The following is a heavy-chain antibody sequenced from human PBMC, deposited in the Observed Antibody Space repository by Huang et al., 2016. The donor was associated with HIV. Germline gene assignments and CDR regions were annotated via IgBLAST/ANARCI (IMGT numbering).Heavy chain of an antibody. V-gene: IGHV3-23*01. CDR2: ISGSGSST. CDR1: GFTFHIYT. D-gene: IGHD6-19*01. J-gene: IGHJ4*02. Sequence: EVQLLESGGGLVQPGGSLRLSCVASGFTFHIYTMNWVRQAPGKGLDWGSGISGSGSSTYYADSVKGRFTISRDNSKNTLYLQMNSLRAEDTAVYFCAKDLNVGGVAGLDYWGQGTLATVSS. CDR3: AKDLNVGGVAGLDY.